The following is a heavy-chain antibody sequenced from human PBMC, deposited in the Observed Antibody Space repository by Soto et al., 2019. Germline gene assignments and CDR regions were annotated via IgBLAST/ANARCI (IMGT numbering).Heavy chain of an antibody. CDR1: GGSISSYY. V-gene: IGHV4-59*01. Sequence: PSETLSLTCTVSGGSISSYYWSWIRQPPGKGLEWIGYIYYSGSTNYNPSLKSRVTISVDTSKNQFSLKLSSVTAADTAVYYCARGATPFIAAAGTEYFQHWGQGTLVTVS. CDR3: ARGATPFIAAAGTEYFQH. J-gene: IGHJ1*01. D-gene: IGHD6-13*01. CDR2: IYYSGST.